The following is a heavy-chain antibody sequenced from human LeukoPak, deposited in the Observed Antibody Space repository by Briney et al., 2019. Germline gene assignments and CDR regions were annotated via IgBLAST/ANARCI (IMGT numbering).Heavy chain of an antibody. Sequence: PSETLSLTCSVSGGSISSNNDYWGWIRQSPGKGLEWIGNIHYRGSTYCNPSLKNRVSISVDTSKNQLSLKLSSVTAADTAIYYCAIWSPYYFDYWGQGTLVTVSS. D-gene: IGHD2-8*02. CDR2: IHYRGST. CDR1: GGSISSNNDY. J-gene: IGHJ4*02. V-gene: IGHV4-39*07. CDR3: AIWSPYYFDY.